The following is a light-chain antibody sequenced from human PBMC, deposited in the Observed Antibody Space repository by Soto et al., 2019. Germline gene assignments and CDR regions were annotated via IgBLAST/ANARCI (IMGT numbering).Light chain of an antibody. CDR1: SSDVGGYNY. Sequence: QSALTQPASVSGSPGQSITISCTGTSSDVGGYNYVSWYQQHPGKAPKLMIYNVSNRPSGVSNRFSGSKSGNTASLTISGLQAEDEADYYCSSYRGSSSTQYVFGTGTKVPS. J-gene: IGLJ1*01. CDR3: SSYRGSSSTQYV. CDR2: NVS. V-gene: IGLV2-14*01.